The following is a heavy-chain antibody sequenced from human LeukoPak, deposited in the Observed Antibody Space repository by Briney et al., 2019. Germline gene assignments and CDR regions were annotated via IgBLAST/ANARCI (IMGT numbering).Heavy chain of an antibody. V-gene: IGHV4-39*01. CDR2: IYYSGNT. CDR1: GGSISTSAYY. Sequence: SETLSLTCIVSGGSISTSAYYWGWIRQPPGEGLQWIGSIYYSGNTYYNSSLKSRVTISVDTSTSQFSLRLSSVTAADTAVYYCARTTPNWGIFDYWGQGTLVTVSS. CDR3: ARTTPNWGIFDY. J-gene: IGHJ4*02. D-gene: IGHD7-27*01.